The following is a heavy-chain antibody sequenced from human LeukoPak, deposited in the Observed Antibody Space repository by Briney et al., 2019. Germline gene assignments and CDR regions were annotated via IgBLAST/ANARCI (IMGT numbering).Heavy chain of an antibody. CDR2: ISSSSSYI. CDR3: ARVLAAAAHDY. J-gene: IGHJ4*02. Sequence: GGSLRLPCAASGFTFSSYSMNWVRQAPGKGLEWVSSISSSSSYIYYADSVKGRFTISRDNAKNSLCLQMNSLRAEDTAVYYCARVLAAAAHDYWGQGTLVTVSS. D-gene: IGHD6-13*01. CDR1: GFTFSSYS. V-gene: IGHV3-21*01.